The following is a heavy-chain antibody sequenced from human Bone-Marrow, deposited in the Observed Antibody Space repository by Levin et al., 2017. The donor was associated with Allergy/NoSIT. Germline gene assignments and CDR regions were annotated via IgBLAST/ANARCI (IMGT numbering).Heavy chain of an antibody. CDR3: AKVASGWPWYFDY. J-gene: IGHJ4*02. Sequence: GESLKISCKASGYTFNTYAMNWVRQAPGQGLEWMGWINTNTENPTYAQGFTGRFVFSLDTSVSTAYLQISSLEAEDTAVYYCAKVASGWPWYFDYWGQGTLVTVSS. CDR1: GYTFNTYA. CDR2: INTNTENP. D-gene: IGHD6-19*01. V-gene: IGHV7-4-1*02.